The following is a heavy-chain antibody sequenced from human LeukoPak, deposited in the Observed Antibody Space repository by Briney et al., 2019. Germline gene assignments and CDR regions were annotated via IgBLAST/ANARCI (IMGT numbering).Heavy chain of an antibody. CDR3: ARSSPVEMATIAPDAFDI. D-gene: IGHD5-24*01. CDR2: IYSGGST. J-gene: IGHJ3*02. V-gene: IGHV3-53*05. CDR1: GFTVSSNY. Sequence: GGSLRLSCAASGFTVSSNYMSWVRQALGKGLEWVSVIYSGGSTYYADSVKGRFTISRDNSKNTLYLQMNSLRAEDTAVYYCARSSPVEMATIAPDAFDIWGQGTMVTVSS.